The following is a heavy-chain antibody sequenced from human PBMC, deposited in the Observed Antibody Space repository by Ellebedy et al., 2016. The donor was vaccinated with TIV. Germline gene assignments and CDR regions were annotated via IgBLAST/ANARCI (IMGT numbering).Heavy chain of an antibody. CDR1: GGSFRDYY. Sequence: SETLSLTXAVYGGSFRDYYWTWIRQSPGRGLEWIGEINHSEISNYNPSLESRVTISIDTSRNQFSLHLRSVIDADTAVYSCARGLPPAGSSSDNRFDPWGQGSLVTVSS. V-gene: IGHV4-34*01. J-gene: IGHJ5*02. CDR2: INHSEIS. D-gene: IGHD3-3*01. CDR3: ARGLPPAGSSSDNRFDP.